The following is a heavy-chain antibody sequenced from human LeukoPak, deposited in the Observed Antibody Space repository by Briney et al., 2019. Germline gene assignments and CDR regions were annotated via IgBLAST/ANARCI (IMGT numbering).Heavy chain of an antibody. CDR1: GFTFGSYA. CDR3: AKEKFLEWLLFNWFDP. V-gene: IGHV3-23*01. J-gene: IGHJ5*02. CDR2: ISGSGGST. D-gene: IGHD3-3*01. Sequence: GGSLRLSCAASGFTFGSYAMSWVRQAPGKGLEWVSAISGSGGSTYYADSVKGRFTISRDNSKNTLYLQMNSLRAEDTAVYYCAKEKFLEWLLFNWFDPWGQGTLVTVSS.